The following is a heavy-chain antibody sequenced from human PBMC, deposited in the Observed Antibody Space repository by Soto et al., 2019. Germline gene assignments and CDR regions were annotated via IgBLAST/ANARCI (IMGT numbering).Heavy chain of an antibody. J-gene: IGHJ4*02. CDR1: GGSFSGYY. Sequence: QVQLQQWGAGLLKPSETLSLTCAVYGGSFSGYYWSWIRQPPGKGLEWIGEINHSGSTNYNPSLKSRVTISVDTSKNQFSLKLSSVTAADTAVYYCARGSGRQQLVLNYWGQGTLVTVSS. V-gene: IGHV4-34*01. D-gene: IGHD6-13*01. CDR3: ARGSGRQQLVLNY. CDR2: INHSGST.